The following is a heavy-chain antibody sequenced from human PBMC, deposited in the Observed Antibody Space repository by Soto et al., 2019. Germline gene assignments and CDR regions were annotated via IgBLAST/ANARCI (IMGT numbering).Heavy chain of an antibody. J-gene: IGHJ6*04. CDR2: INNDGSST. V-gene: IGHV3-74*01. CDR1: GFTFRTYW. D-gene: IGHD7-27*01. CDR3: AMGTMDV. Sequence: LRLSCAASGFTFRTYWMQWARQAPGKGLEWVSRINNDGSSTDYADSVKGRFTISRDNAKDTLYLQMNSLRAEDTATYYCAMGTMDVWGKGTTVTVSS.